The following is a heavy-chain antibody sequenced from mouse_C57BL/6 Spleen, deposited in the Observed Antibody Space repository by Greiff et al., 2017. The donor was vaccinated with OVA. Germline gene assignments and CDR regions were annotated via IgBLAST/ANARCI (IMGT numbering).Heavy chain of an antibody. D-gene: IGHD1-1*01. CDR1: GYSITSGYY. CDR2: ISYDGSN. J-gene: IGHJ2*01. Sequence: ESGPGLVKPSQSLSLTCSVTGYSITSGYYWNWIRQFPGNKLEWMGYISYDGSNNYNPSLKNRISITRDTSKNQFFLKLNSVTTEDTATYYCARDGSSPYFDYWGQGTTLTVSS. CDR3: ARDGSSPYFDY. V-gene: IGHV3-6*01.